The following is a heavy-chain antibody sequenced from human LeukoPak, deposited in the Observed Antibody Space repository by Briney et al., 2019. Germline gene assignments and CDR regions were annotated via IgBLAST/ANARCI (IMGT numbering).Heavy chain of an antibody. Sequence: GGSMRLSCEASGFTFSRYWMTWVRQAPGKGLERVADIKEDGSEKYYVDSAKGRFIISRDNAKNSLYLQMNSLRVEDTAIYFCARDPGGASYFDFWGQGILVTVSS. D-gene: IGHD3-16*01. J-gene: IGHJ4*02. V-gene: IGHV3-7*01. CDR1: GFTFSRYW. CDR2: IKEDGSEK. CDR3: ARDPGGASYFDF.